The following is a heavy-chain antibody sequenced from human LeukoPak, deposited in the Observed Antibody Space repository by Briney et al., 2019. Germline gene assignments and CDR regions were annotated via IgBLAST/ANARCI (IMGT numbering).Heavy chain of an antibody. CDR1: GYTFTSYY. J-gene: IGHJ4*02. CDR3: ATASGRYNWNYAY. D-gene: IGHD1-7*01. V-gene: IGHV1-46*01. CDR2: INPSGGST. Sequence: ASVKVSCKASGYTFTSYYMHWVRQAPGQGLEWMGIINPSGGSTSYAQKFQGRVTMTEDTSTDTAYMELSSLRSEDTAVYYCATASGRYNWNYAYWGQGTLVTVSS.